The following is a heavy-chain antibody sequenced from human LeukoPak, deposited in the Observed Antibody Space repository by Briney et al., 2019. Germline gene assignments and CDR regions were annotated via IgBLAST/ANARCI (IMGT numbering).Heavy chain of an antibody. J-gene: IGHJ4*02. CDR1: GGSVSSGGYY. CDR2: ISDRGRT. Sequence: ASQTLSLTCTVSGGSVSSGGYYWSWIRQHPQKGLEWIGYISDRGRTYYNPSLMGRLTISVDTSKNQFSLRLTSVTAADTAVYYCARSSRLGQLSLGYWGQGTLVTVSS. D-gene: IGHD3-16*02. V-gene: IGHV4-31*03. CDR3: ARSSRLGQLSLGY.